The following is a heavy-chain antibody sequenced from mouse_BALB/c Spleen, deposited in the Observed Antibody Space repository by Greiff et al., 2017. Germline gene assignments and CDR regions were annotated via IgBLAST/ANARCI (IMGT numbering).Heavy chain of an antibody. Sequence: EVKLVESGGGLVKPGGSLKLSCAASGFNFSDYYMYWVRQTPEKRLEWVATISDGGSYTYYPDSVKGRFTISRDNAKNNLYLQMSSLKSEDTAMYFCATKWFAYWGQGTLVTVSA. V-gene: IGHV5-4*02. CDR1: GFNFSDYY. CDR2: ISDGGSYT. CDR3: ATKWFAY. J-gene: IGHJ3*01.